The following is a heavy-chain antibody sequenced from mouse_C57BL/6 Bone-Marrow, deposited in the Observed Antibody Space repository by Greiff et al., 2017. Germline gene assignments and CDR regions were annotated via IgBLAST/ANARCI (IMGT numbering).Heavy chain of an antibody. Sequence: EVQLQQSGAELVRPGASVKLSCTASGFNIKDYYMHWVKQRPEQGLEWIGRIDPEDGDTEYAPKFKGKATMTADTSSNTAYLQLSSLTSEDTAVXYCTPITTVVATRGYWGQGTTLTVSS. CDR2: IDPEDGDT. J-gene: IGHJ2*01. D-gene: IGHD1-1*01. CDR1: GFNIKDYY. CDR3: TPITTVVATRGY. V-gene: IGHV14-1*01.